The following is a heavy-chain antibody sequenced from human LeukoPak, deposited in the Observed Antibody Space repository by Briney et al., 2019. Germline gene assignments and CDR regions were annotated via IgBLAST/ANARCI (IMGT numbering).Heavy chain of an antibody. CDR1: GYTFTSYA. J-gene: IGHJ3*02. V-gene: IGHV1-3*01. CDR3: ARDRVFDWLSDTDAFDI. CDR2: INAGNGNT. D-gene: IGHD3-9*01. Sequence: ASVKVSCKASGYTFTSYALHWVRQAPGQRLEWMGWINAGNGNTKYSQKFQGRVTITRDTSASTAYMELSSLRSEDTAVYYCARDRVFDWLSDTDAFDIWGQGTMVTVSS.